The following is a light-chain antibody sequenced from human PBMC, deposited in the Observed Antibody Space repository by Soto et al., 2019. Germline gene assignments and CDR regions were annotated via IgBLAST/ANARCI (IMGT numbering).Light chain of an antibody. J-gene: IGLJ2*01. CDR3: AAWDDSLSGHVV. Sequence: QSVLTQPPSASGTPGQRVTISCSGSSSNIGSNYVYWYQQLPGTAPKLLIYTNNQRPSGVPDRFSGSKSGTSASLAISGLRSEDEADYYSAAWDDSLSGHVVFGGGTKLTVL. V-gene: IGLV1-47*01. CDR2: TNN. CDR1: SSNIGSNY.